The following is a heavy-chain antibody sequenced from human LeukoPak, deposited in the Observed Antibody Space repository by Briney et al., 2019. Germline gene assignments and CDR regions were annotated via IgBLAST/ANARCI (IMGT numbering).Heavy chain of an antibody. CDR1: GGSISSGSYY. CDR3: ARDDSRVVADDAFDI. D-gene: IGHD2-2*01. CDR2: IYTSGST. V-gene: IGHV4-61*02. J-gene: IGHJ3*02. Sequence: SETLSLTCTVSGGSISSGSYYWSWIRQPAGKGLEWIGRIYTSGSTNYNPSLKSRVTISVDTSKNQFSLKLSSVTAADTAVYYCARDDSRVVADDAFDIWGQGSMVTVSS.